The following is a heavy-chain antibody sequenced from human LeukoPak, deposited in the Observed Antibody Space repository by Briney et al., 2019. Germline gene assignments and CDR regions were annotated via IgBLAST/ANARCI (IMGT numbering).Heavy chain of an antibody. D-gene: IGHD5-12*01. CDR2: INHNGNVN. V-gene: IGHV3-7*03. CDR3: AKVVHSGYGNNWFDP. Sequence: GGSLRLSCAASGFTFSSYWMNWARQAPGKGLEWVASINHNGNVNYYVDSVKGRFTISRDNAKNSLYLQMSNLRAEDTAVYYCAKVVHSGYGNNWFDPWGQGTLVTVSS. J-gene: IGHJ5*02. CDR1: GFTFSSYW.